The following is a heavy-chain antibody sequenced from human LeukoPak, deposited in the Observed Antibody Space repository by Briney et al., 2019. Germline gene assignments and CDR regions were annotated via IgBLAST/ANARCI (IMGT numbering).Heavy chain of an antibody. CDR1: GFVFSSYG. D-gene: IGHD3-3*01. Sequence: PGGSLRLSCAASGFVFSSYGTHWVRQAPGKGLEWLAVIWHDGTNRYYADSVKGRFTISRDDSKNTLYLQMNSLRAEDTAVYYCTGGRFLEWFVFDFWGQGTLVTVSS. CDR2: IWHDGTNR. J-gene: IGHJ4*02. CDR3: TGGRFLEWFVFDF. V-gene: IGHV3-33*03.